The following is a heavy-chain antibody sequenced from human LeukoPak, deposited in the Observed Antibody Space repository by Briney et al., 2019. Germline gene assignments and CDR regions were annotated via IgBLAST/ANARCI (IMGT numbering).Heavy chain of an antibody. CDR1: GGSISSSSYY. CDR3: ARRMTMVRGVMSGMDV. V-gene: IGHV4-39*01. D-gene: IGHD3-10*01. Sequence: SETLSLTCTVSGGSISSSSYYWGWIRQPPGKGLEWIGSIYYSGSTYYNPSLKSRVTISVDTSKNQFSLKLSSVTAADTAVYYCARRMTMVRGVMSGMDVWGQGTTVTVSS. CDR2: IYYSGST. J-gene: IGHJ6*02.